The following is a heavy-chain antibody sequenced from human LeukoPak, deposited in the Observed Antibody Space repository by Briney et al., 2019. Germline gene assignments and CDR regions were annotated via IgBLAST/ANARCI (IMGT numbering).Heavy chain of an antibody. Sequence: SQTLSLTCAVSGGSISSGSYSWSWIRQPPGKGLEWIGYIYPRGSTFYNPSLKSRVTISLDTSKHQFSLKLTSVTAADTAVYYCAREWDTSSFDPRASGDYWGQGTPVTVSS. D-gene: IGHD3-9*01. CDR3: AREWDTSSFDPRASGDY. J-gene: IGHJ4*02. CDR2: IYPRGST. V-gene: IGHV4-30-2*01. CDR1: GGSISSGSYS.